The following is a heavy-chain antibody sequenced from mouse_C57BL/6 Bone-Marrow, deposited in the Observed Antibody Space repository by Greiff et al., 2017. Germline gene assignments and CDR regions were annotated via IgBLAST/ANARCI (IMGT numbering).Heavy chain of an antibody. Sequence: QVQLQQPGAELVKPGASVKLSCKASGYTFTSYWMHWVKQRPGQGLEWIGMIHPNSGSTNYNEKFKSKATLTVDKSSSTAYMQRSSLTSEDSAVYYCAGGVHGSPPCAYWGQGNLVTVSA. D-gene: IGHD1-1*01. CDR1: GYTFTSYW. J-gene: IGHJ3*01. CDR3: AGGVHGSPPCAY. CDR2: IHPNSGST. V-gene: IGHV1-64*01.